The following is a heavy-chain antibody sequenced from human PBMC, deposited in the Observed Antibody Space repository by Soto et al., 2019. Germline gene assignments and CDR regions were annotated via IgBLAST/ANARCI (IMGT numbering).Heavy chain of an antibody. CDR3: SRDDDLPDNGHDH. CDR2: IVADGTGL. CDR1: GFRFSNYG. J-gene: IGHJ4*02. V-gene: IGHV3-33*01. D-gene: IGHD1-1*01. Sequence: QVHLVESGGGVVQPGRSLRLSCAASGFRFSNYGMHWVRQAPGKGLEWLAVIVADGTGLHYADSVRGRLTISRDNSKNTLYHHLHSLGADDTAIYCCSRDDDLPDNGHDHWGQGTLVTVSS.